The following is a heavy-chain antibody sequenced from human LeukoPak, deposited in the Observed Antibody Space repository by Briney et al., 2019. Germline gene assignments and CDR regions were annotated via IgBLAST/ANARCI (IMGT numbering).Heavy chain of an antibody. D-gene: IGHD3-10*01. CDR2: ISSSGSTI. Sequence: GGSLRLSCAASGFTFSSYEMDWVRQAPGKGLEWVSYISSSGSTIYYADSVKGRFTISRDNAKNSLYLQMNSLRAGDTAVYYCARGELLWFGELLSNFDYWGQGTLVTVSS. V-gene: IGHV3-48*03. CDR3: ARGELLWFGELLSNFDY. J-gene: IGHJ4*02. CDR1: GFTFSSYE.